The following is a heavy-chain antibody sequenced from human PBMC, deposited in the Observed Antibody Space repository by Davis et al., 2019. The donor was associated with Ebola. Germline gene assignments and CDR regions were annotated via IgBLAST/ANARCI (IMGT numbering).Heavy chain of an antibody. CDR3: ARRNAPRWDYYYGMDV. V-gene: IGHV4-59*12. J-gene: IGHJ6*02. CDR2: IYYSGST. Sequence: PSETLSLTCTVSGGSISSYYWSWIRQPPGKGLEWIGYIYYSGSTNYNPSLKSRVTISVDTSKNQFSLKLSSVTAADTAVYYCARRNAPRWDYYYGMDVWGQGTTVTVSS. D-gene: IGHD5-24*01. CDR1: GGSISSYY.